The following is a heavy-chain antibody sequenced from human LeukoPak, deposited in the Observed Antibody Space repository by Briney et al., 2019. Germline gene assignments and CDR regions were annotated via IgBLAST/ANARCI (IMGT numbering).Heavy chain of an antibody. CDR1: GYTLTELS. V-gene: IGHV1-24*01. J-gene: IGHJ4*02. Sequence: ASVKVSCKVSGYTLTELSMHWVRQAPGKGLEWMGGFDPEDGETIYAQKFQGRVTMTEDTSTDTAYMELSSLRSEDTAMYYCARVRSAMAPYFFDYWGQGTLVTVSS. D-gene: IGHD5-18*01. CDR2: FDPEDGET. CDR3: ARVRSAMAPYFFDY.